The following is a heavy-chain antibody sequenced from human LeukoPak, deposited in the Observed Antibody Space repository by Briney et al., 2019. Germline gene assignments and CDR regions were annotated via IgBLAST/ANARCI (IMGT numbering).Heavy chain of an antibody. D-gene: IGHD2-2*02. V-gene: IGHV1-8*01. Sequence: ASVKVSCKASGYTFTSYDINWVRQATGQGLEWMGWMNPNSGNTGYAQKFQGRVTITADKSTSTAYMELSSLRSEDTAVYYCASVYCSSTSCYTGHYYYYGMDVWGQGTTVTVSS. CDR3: ASVYCSSTSCYTGHYYYYGMDV. CDR1: GYTFTSYD. J-gene: IGHJ6*02. CDR2: MNPNSGNT.